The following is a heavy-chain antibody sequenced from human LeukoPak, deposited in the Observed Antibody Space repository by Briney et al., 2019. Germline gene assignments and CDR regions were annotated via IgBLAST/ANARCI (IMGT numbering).Heavy chain of an antibody. J-gene: IGHJ5*02. CDR2: ISAYNGNT. V-gene: IGHV1-18*01. D-gene: IGHD3-22*01. Sequence: ASVKVSCKASGYTFTTYGISWVRQAPGQGLEWMGWISAYNGNTNYAQKLQGRVTMTTDASTSTAYMELRSLRSDDTAVYYCARDMIEVRPNWSDPWGQGTLVTVSS. CDR3: ARDMIEVRPNWSDP. CDR1: GYTFTTYG.